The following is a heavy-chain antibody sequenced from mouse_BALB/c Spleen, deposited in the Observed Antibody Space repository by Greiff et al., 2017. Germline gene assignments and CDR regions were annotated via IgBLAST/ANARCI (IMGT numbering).Heavy chain of an antibody. Sequence: EVQLQQSGPGLVKPSQSLSLTCTVTGYSITSDYAWNWIRQFPGNKLEWMGYISYSGSTSYNPSLKSRISITRDTSKNQFFLQLNSVTTEDTATYYCARSYYYGSSPAWFAYWGQGTLVTVSA. D-gene: IGHD1-1*01. J-gene: IGHJ3*01. CDR1: GYSITSDYA. CDR3: ARSYYYGSSPAWFAY. V-gene: IGHV3-2*02. CDR2: ISYSGST.